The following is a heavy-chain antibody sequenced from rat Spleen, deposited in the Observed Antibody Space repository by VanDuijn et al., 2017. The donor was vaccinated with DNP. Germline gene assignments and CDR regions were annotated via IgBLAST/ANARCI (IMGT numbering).Heavy chain of an antibody. Sequence: EVKLVESGGGLVQPGRSLRLSCAASGFNFNDFWMGWVRQAPGKGLEWVASISTGSVTTYYRDSVKGRFTISRDNPKSTLNLQMDSLRSEDTATYYCATSPGPNWFAYWGQGTLVTVSS. CDR1: GFNFNDFW. D-gene: IGHD1-4*01. CDR3: ATSPGPNWFAY. CDR2: ISTGSVTT. V-gene: IGHV5-25*01. J-gene: IGHJ3*01.